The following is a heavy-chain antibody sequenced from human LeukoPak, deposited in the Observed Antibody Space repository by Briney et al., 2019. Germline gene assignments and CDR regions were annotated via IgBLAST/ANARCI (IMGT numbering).Heavy chain of an antibody. V-gene: IGHV1-2*02. CDR2: INPNSGGT. CDR3: ARSRYCSSTSCYRTGYSSGWYGSH. J-gene: IGHJ4*02. D-gene: IGHD2-2*02. CDR1: GYTFTGYY. Sequence: APVKVSCKASGYTFTGYYMHWVRQAPGQGLEWMGWINPNSGGTNYAQKFQGRVTMTRDTSISTAYMELSRLRSDDTAVYYCARSRYCSSTSCYRTGYSSGWYGSHWGQGTLVTVSS.